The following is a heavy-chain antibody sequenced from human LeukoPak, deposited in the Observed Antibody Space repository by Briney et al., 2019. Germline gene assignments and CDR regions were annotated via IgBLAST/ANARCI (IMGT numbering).Heavy chain of an antibody. CDR2: ISSSSSYI. J-gene: IGHJ6*02. CDR1: GFTFSSYS. Sequence: GGSLRLSCAASGFTFSSYSMNWVRQAPGKGLEWVSSISSSSSYIYYADSVKGRFTISRDNAKNSLYLQMNSLRAEDTAVYYCAREGDCSSTSCYMRYYGMDVWGQGTTVTVSS. CDR3: AREGDCSSTSCYMRYYGMDV. V-gene: IGHV3-21*01. D-gene: IGHD2-2*02.